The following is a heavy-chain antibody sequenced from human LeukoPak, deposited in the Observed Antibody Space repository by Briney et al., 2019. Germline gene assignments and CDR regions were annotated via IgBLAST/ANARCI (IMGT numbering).Heavy chain of an antibody. CDR1: GFTFNAYA. D-gene: IGHD5-24*01. V-gene: IGHV3-23*01. CDR2: ISSSGDAT. Sequence: GGSLRLSCVGSGFTFNAYAMSWVRQPPGKGLEWVSMISSSGDATDYAASVKDRLSISRDNAKKTLYLQINDTRGHDTAINYCAKDPRAMGRYFFDVWGQGSLVIVSS. J-gene: IGHJ4*01. CDR3: AKDPRAMGRYFFDV.